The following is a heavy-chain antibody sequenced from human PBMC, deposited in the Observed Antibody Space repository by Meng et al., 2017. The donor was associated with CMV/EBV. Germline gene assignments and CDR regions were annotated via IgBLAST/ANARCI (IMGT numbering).Heavy chain of an antibody. V-gene: IGHV4-61*02. D-gene: IGHD3-10*01. CDR1: GGYISSGSYY. CDR2: IYTSGST. CDR3: ASVQGLGVS. J-gene: IGHJ4*02. Sequence: QLQLQTSGPGLVKPSQTLYLTGTVSGGYISSGSYYWSWIRQPAGKGLEWIGRIYTSGSTNYNPSLKSRVTISVDTSKNQFSLKLSSVTAADTAVYYCASVQGLGVSWGQGTLVTVSS.